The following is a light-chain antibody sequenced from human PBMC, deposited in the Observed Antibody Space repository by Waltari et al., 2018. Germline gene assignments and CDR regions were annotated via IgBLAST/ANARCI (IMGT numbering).Light chain of an antibody. J-gene: IGLJ3*02. CDR2: EGS. CDR3: YSYAGSSTWV. Sequence: QSALTPPAPVAGSPGQSITIPCTGTSGDVGGYNVVSWYHRHPGKVPKLIIYEGSKRPSGISDRFSGSKSGNTASLTISGLQTEDEAEYYCYSYAGSSTWVFVGGTQLTVV. V-gene: IGLV2-23*01. CDR1: SGDVGGYNV.